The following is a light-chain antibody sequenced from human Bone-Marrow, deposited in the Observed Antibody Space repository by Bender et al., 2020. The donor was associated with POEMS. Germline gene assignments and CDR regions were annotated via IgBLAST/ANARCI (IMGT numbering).Light chain of an antibody. Sequence: QSALTQPASVSGSPGHSITISCTGTSRDFGNYNFVSWYQQHPGKAPKLMIYEVSNRPSGVPDRFSASKSGTSASLAITGLQAEDEADYYCQSFDSGLSGLVFGGGTRLTVL. CDR3: QSFDSGLSGLV. J-gene: IGLJ3*02. V-gene: IGLV2-14*01. CDR1: SRDFGNYNF. CDR2: EVS.